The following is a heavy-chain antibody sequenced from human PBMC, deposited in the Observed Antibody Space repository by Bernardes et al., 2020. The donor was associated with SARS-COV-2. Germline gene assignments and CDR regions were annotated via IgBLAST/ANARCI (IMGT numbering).Heavy chain of an antibody. D-gene: IGHD3-3*01. CDR1: GFSFSNAW. CDR3: TTDRFGRSGYSTDAFDI. Sequence: GGSLRLSCAASGFSFSNAWMSWVRQAPGKGLEWVGRIKSKTDAGTTDYAAPVKGRFTISRDDSKTTVYLQMNSLKTEDTAVYYCTTDRFGRSGYSTDAFDIWGQGTMVTVSS. J-gene: IGHJ3*02. V-gene: IGHV3-15*01. CDR2: IKSKTDAGTT.